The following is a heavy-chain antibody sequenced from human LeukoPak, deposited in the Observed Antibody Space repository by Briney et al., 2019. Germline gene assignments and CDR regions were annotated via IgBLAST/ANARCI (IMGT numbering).Heavy chain of an antibody. V-gene: IGHV3-74*03. CDR1: GFTFSSHW. CDR3: ARSKSLYSTDAFDI. CDR2: INGDGSNS. D-gene: IGHD2-8*01. Sequence: PGGSLRFSCAASGFTFSSHWMLWVRQAPGKGLVWVSRINGDGSNSTYADSVKGRFTISRDNATNTLYLQMNSLRAEDTAVYHCARSKSLYSTDAFDIWGQGTMVTVSS. J-gene: IGHJ3*02.